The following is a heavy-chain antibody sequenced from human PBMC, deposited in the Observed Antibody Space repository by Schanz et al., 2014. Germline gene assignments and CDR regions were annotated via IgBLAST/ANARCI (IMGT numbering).Heavy chain of an antibody. J-gene: IGHJ4*02. Sequence: QVQLVQSGAEMKKPGSSVRVSCKASGGPLSSYPINWVRQAPGQGLEWMGGVIPMLGITNYAERFQGRVTITADTYTAHMELSSLRSDDTALYYCARDRQNIASPATGFDSWGQGTLVTVSS. CDR3: ARDRQNIASPATGFDS. CDR2: VIPMLGIT. CDR1: GGPLSSYP. V-gene: IGHV1-69*04. D-gene: IGHD6-13*01.